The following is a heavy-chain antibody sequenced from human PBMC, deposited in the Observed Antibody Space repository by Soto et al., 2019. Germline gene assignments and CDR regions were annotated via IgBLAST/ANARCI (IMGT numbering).Heavy chain of an antibody. Sequence: EVQLVESGGGLVQPGESLRLSCAASGFTFSSYWMHWIRQAPGKGLVWVSRVSSDGSSTVYANSVKGRLTISRDNAKNTLYLQMHSLSDENTAVYYCASGQPNYSSFDSWGQGTLVTVSS. CDR2: VSSDGSST. V-gene: IGHV3-74*01. J-gene: IGHJ4*02. CDR1: GFTFSSYW. D-gene: IGHD4-4*01. CDR3: ASGQPNYSSFDS.